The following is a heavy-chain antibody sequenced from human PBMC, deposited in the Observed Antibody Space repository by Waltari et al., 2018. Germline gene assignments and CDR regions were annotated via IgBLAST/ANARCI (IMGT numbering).Heavy chain of an antibody. CDR2: VSYRETT. J-gene: IGHJ4*02. CDR3: ARSSAGMPRWLGDY. D-gene: IGHD5-12*01. CDR1: GDSISSSNYY. V-gene: IGHV4-39*01. Sequence: QLQLQESGPGLVKPSETLSLSCSVSGDSISSSNYYWGWIRQPPGTGLEWIASVSYRETTHYNPSLKRRVTISADTSRNQFYLRLTSVTATDTAVYYCARSSAGMPRWLGDYWGQGILVTVSS.